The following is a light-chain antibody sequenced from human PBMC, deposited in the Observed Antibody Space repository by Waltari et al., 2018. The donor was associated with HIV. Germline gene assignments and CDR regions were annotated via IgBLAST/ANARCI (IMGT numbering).Light chain of an antibody. Sequence: QSALTQPASVSGSPGQSTTISCTGTSSDVGGYNYVSWYQQHPGKAPKLMIYEVSKRPSGVSNRFSGSKSGNTASLTISGLQAEDEADYYCSSYTSSSTLVFGTGTKVTVL. J-gene: IGLJ1*01. CDR1: SSDVGGYNY. CDR3: SSYTSSSTLV. V-gene: IGLV2-14*01. CDR2: EVS.